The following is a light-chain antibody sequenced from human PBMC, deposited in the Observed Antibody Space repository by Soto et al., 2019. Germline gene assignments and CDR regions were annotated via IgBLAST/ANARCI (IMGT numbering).Light chain of an antibody. V-gene: IGKV1-27*01. CDR1: QGIRND. CDR2: AAS. CDR3: QQYNNWPTWT. J-gene: IGKJ1*01. Sequence: DIPMTPSPSSLSASVGARANMTCRSSQGIRNDLGWYQQKPGKAPKRPIYAASTLQSGVPSRFSGSGSGTDFTLTISSLQAEDSAVYFCQQYNNWPTWTFGQGTKVDIK.